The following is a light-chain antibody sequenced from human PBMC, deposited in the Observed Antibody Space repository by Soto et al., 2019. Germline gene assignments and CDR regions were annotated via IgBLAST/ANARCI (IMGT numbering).Light chain of an antibody. J-gene: IGKJ1*01. CDR2: WAS. Sequence: DIVMTQSPDSLAVSLGERATINCKSSQSVLYSSNNKNSVAWYQQKPGQPPQLLISWASTRESGVPDRFSGSESGTDFTLTISSLQAEDVAVYYCQQYYNTRWTFGHGTKVDIK. CDR3: QQYYNTRWT. V-gene: IGKV4-1*01. CDR1: QSVLYSSNNKNS.